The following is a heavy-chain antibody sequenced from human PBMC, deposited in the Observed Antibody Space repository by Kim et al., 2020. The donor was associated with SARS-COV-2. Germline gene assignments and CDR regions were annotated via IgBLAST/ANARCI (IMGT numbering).Heavy chain of an antibody. CDR1: GGSISSYY. J-gene: IGHJ6*02. D-gene: IGHD3-3*01. V-gene: IGHV4-59*01. Sequence: SETLSLTCTVSGGSISSYYWSWIRQPPGKGLEWIGYIYYSGSTNYNPSLKSRVTISVDTSKNQFSLKLSSVTAADTAVYYCARAPSITIFGVVAFLDVWGQVTTVTDSS. CDR2: IYYSGST. CDR3: ARAPSITIFGVVAFLDV.